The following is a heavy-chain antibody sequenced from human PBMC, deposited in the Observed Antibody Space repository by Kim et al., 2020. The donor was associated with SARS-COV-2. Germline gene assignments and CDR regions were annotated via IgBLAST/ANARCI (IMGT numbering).Heavy chain of an antibody. CDR3: ARGHSSSWYGRRWFDP. CDR1: GGSFSGYY. D-gene: IGHD6-13*01. Sequence: SETLSLTCAVYGGSFSGYYWSWIRQPPGKGLEWIGEINHSGSTNYNPSLKSRVTISVDTSKNQFSLKLSSVTAADTAVYYCARGHSSSWYGRRWFDPWGQGTLVTVSS. J-gene: IGHJ5*02. CDR2: INHSGST. V-gene: IGHV4-34*01.